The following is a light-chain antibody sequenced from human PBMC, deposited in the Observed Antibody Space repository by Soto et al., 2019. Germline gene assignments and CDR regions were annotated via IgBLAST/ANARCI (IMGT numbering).Light chain of an antibody. V-gene: IGLV2-14*03. CDR1: SSDVGHPYNY. J-gene: IGLJ2*01. CDR3: ASWDDRLGAVI. Sequence: QSALTQPASVSGSPGQSITISCTGTSSDVGHPYNYVSWYQQHPGKAPKLLIFKVSNRPSGISGRFSGSKSGNTASLTISGLQAEDEADYYCASWDDRLGAVIFGGGTKLTVL. CDR2: KVS.